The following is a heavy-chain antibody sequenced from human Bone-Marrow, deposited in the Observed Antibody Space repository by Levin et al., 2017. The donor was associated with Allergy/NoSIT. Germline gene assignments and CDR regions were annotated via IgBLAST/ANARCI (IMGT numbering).Heavy chain of an antibody. CDR3: AHKGDRRSDYELEH. Sequence: SGPTLVNPTQTLTLTCTFSGFSLYTSGVGVGWLRQPPGKALEWLAIIYWYDDKRYSPSLKTRLTITKDTSKNQVVLTMSNMDPVDTATYYCAHKGDRRSDYELEHWGQGTLVTVSS. V-gene: IGHV2-5*01. CDR2: IYWYDDK. J-gene: IGHJ4*02. D-gene: IGHD4-17*01. CDR1: GFSLYTSGVG.